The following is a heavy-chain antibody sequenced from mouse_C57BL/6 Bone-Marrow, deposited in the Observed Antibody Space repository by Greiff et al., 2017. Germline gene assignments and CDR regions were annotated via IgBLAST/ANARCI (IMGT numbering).Heavy chain of an antibody. Sequence: QVQLQQPGAELVKPGAPVKLSCKASGYTFTSYWMHWVKQRPGRGLEWIGRIDPNSGGNKYNEKFKSKATLTVDKPSSTAYMQLSILTSEDSSVYYCARGGLRHEFAYWGQGTLVTVSA. J-gene: IGHJ3*01. CDR2: IDPNSGGN. D-gene: IGHD2-4*01. CDR3: ARGGLRHEFAY. V-gene: IGHV1-72*01. CDR1: GYTFTSYW.